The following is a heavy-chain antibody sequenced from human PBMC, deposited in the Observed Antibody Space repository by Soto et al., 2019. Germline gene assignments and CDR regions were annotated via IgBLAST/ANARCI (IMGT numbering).Heavy chain of an antibody. CDR3: ARQGSIAVAGTHRPRNYYYYYGMDV. CDR1: GGSISSSSYY. Sequence: PSETLSLTCTVSGGSISSSSYYWGLIRQPPGKGLEWIGSIYYSGSTYYNPSLKSRVTISVDTSKNQFSLKLSSVTAADTAVYYCARQGSIAVAGTHRPRNYYYYYGMDVWGQGTTVTVSS. CDR2: IYYSGST. D-gene: IGHD6-19*01. J-gene: IGHJ6*02. V-gene: IGHV4-39*01.